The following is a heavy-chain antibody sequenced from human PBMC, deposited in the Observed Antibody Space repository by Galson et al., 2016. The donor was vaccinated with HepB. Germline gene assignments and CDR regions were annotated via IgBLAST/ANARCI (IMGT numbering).Heavy chain of an antibody. Sequence: TLSLTCTVSGGSIFSSGHYWSWIRQLPGRGLEWIGYIYYGGSTFYNPSLQSRVTMSVDTSNNQFSLRLNSVTAADTAVYYCARDNVMGAKNWFDPWGQGTLVTVSS. CDR1: GGSIFSSGHY. CDR2: IYYGGST. V-gene: IGHV4-31*03. D-gene: IGHD1-26*01. J-gene: IGHJ5*02. CDR3: ARDNVMGAKNWFDP.